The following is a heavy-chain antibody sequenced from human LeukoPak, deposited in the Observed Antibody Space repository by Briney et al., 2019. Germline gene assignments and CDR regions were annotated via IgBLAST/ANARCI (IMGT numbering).Heavy chain of an antibody. V-gene: IGHV4-30-2*01. D-gene: IGHD3-10*01. CDR3: ARSRQASGLLSS. Sequence: SETLSLTRTVSGGAITSGGYSWNWIRQPPGKGLEWIGCIYDRGPAYYNPSLKSRFTISVDRPKNQFFLNVTSLTAADTAVYYCARSRQASGLLSSWGQGTRVVVSS. CDR2: IYDRGPA. J-gene: IGHJ5*02. CDR1: GGAITSGGYS.